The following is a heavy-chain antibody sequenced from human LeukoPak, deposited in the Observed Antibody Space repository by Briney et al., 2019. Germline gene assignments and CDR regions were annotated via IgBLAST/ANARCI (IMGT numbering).Heavy chain of an antibody. CDR1: GYTFTSYD. CDR3: ARVGRIAVNWFDP. CDR2: MNPNSGNT. Sequence: ASVTVSCKASGYTFTSYDINWVRQAPGQGLEWMGWMNPNSGNTGNAQKFQGRVTMTRNTSISTAYMELSSLRSEDTAVYYCARVGRIAVNWFDPWGQGTLVTVSS. D-gene: IGHD6-19*01. V-gene: IGHV1-8*01. J-gene: IGHJ5*02.